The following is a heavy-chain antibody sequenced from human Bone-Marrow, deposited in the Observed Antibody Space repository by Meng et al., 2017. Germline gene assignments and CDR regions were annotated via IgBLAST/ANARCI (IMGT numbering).Heavy chain of an antibody. Sequence: GESLKISCAASGFTFSSYAMSWVRQAPGKGLEWLANIKQDGSEKYYIDSVKGRFTISRDNARNSLYVQMNGLRAEDTAVYYCARTANSGSSYYFDYWGQGTLVTVSS. V-gene: IGHV3-7*01. D-gene: IGHD1-26*01. J-gene: IGHJ4*02. CDR3: ARTANSGSSYYFDY. CDR2: IKQDGSEK. CDR1: GFTFSSYA.